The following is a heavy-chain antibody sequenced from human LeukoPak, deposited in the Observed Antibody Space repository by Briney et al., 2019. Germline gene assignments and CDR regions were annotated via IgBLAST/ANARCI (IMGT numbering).Heavy chain of an antibody. V-gene: IGHV4-59*08. CDR1: GGSISTYY. CDR2: IYYSGST. Sequence: PSETLSLTCTVSGGSISTYYWSWIRQPPGKGLEWIGYIYYSGSTYYNPSLESRVTMSVDTSKNQFSLKLTSVTAADTAVYYCARLGVASRGYSFGPDYWGQGTLVTVSS. CDR3: ARLGVASRGYSFGPDY. J-gene: IGHJ4*02. D-gene: IGHD5-18*01.